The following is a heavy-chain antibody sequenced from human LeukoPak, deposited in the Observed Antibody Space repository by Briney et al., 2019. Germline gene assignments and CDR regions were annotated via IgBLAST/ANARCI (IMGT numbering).Heavy chain of an antibody. V-gene: IGHV1-2*02. CDR1: GYTFTGYY. J-gene: IGHJ3*01. CDR2: INPNNGGA. CDR3: AKDVGGWHPDAFHF. D-gene: IGHD2-15*01. Sequence: ASVKVSCRASGYTFTGYYMHWVRQAPGQGLEWMGWINPNNGGAKYAQKFQGRVTMTRDTSISTAYMELSSLRSDDTAVYYCAKDVGGWHPDAFHFWGQGTMVTVSS.